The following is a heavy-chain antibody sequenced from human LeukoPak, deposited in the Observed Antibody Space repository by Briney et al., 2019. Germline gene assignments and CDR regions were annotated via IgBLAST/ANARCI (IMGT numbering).Heavy chain of an antibody. Sequence: SETLFLTCAVYDGSFSGYYWSWIRQPPGKGLEWIGEINHSGSTNYNPSLKSRVTISVDTSKNQFSLKLSSVTAADTAVYYCARNSSGYQTYYFDYWGQGTLVTVSS. CDR2: INHSGST. V-gene: IGHV4-34*01. D-gene: IGHD3-22*01. J-gene: IGHJ4*02. CDR1: DGSFSGYY. CDR3: ARNSSGYQTYYFDY.